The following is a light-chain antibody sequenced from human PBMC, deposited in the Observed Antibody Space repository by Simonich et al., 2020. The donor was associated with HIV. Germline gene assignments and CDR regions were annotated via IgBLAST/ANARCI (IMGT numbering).Light chain of an antibody. CDR3: SSYAGSNNLV. Sequence: QSALTQPPSSSGSPGQSVTISCTGTSSDVGGYDYVSWYQQHPGKAPKLMIYEVSKRPSGGPDRFSGSMSGNTASLTVSGLQAEDEADYYCSSYAGSNNLVFGGGTKLTVL. CDR1: SSDVGGYDY. J-gene: IGLJ2*01. CDR2: EVS. V-gene: IGLV2-8*01.